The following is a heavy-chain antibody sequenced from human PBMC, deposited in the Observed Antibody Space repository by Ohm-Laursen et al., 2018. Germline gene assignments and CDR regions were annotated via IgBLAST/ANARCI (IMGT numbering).Heavy chain of an antibody. D-gene: IGHD1-14*01. Sequence: ETLSLTCVASGFIVNSNHMSWVRQAPGKGLEWVSVINTEDQTFYLNSVKGRFSISRDNSKNTVYLQMNSLRVEDTAVYYCARGIVRGVTGPDYWGQGTLVTVSS. V-gene: IGHV3-66*01. CDR1: GFIVNSNH. J-gene: IGHJ4*02. CDR3: ARGIVRGVTGPDY. CDR2: INTEDQT.